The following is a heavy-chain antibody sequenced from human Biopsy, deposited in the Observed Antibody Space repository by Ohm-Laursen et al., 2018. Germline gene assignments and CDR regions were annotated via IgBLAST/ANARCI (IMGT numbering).Heavy chain of an antibody. Sequence: SLRLSCAASGFPFTNAWMSWVRQAPGKGLEWVGRIKSKTGGGTIDYAASVKGRFSISRDDSKNTLYLQMNSLKTEDTAVYYCLSNWLDSWGQGTLVTVSS. CDR2: IKSKTGGGTI. V-gene: IGHV3-15*01. CDR1: GFPFTNAW. J-gene: IGHJ5*01. CDR3: LSNWLDS.